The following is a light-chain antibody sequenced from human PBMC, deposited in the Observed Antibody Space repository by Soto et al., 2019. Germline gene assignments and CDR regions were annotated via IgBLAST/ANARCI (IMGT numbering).Light chain of an antibody. Sequence: EIVLTQSPGTLSLSPGERATLSCRASQSVRSSYLAWYRQKPGQAPRLLIYHAANRVTGIPDRFSGSGSGTDFTLTISRLETEDFAVYYCQQYGGSPGTFGQGTKVEIK. CDR1: QSVRSSY. CDR2: HAA. J-gene: IGKJ1*01. CDR3: QQYGGSPGT. V-gene: IGKV3-20*01.